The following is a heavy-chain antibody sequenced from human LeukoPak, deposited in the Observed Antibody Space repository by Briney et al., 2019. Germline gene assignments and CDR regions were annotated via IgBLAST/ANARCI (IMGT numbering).Heavy chain of an antibody. CDR3: ARAMANFDY. V-gene: IGHV3-23*01. J-gene: IGHJ4*02. D-gene: IGHD3-10*01. CDR1: GFSFSSYA. CDR2: ISVSGDTT. Sequence: GGSLRLSCAAFGFSFSSYAMSWVRQAPGKGLEGVSTISVSGDTTYYADSVKGRFTISRDNSRNTLYLQMNSLTAEDTAVYYCARAMANFDYWGQGALVTVSS.